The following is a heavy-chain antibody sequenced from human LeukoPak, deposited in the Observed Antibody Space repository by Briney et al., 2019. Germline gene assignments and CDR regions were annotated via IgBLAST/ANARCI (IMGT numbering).Heavy chain of an antibody. J-gene: IGHJ6*03. CDR2: IYHSGYT. CDR3: ARAGRGVNWYYYIDV. CDR1: GDSISRDGSY. D-gene: IGHD1-1*01. V-gene: IGHV4-31*03. Sequence: SQTLSLTCTVSGDSISRDGSYWSWIRQYPGKGLEWIGYIYHSGYTYSNPSLKSRVTMSVDTSQNQFSLKIISVTAADTTVYFCARAGRGVNWYYYIDVWGTGTTVTVS.